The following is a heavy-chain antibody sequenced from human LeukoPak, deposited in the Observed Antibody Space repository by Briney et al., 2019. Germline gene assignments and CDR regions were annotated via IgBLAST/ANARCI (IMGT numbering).Heavy chain of an antibody. CDR3: AKDPYSGSYTLDY. D-gene: IGHD1-26*01. CDR2: IWYDGSNK. J-gene: IGHJ4*03. V-gene: IGHV3-33*06. CDR1: GFTFSSYG. Sequence: GGSLRLSCAASGFTFSSYGMHWVRQAPGKGLEWVAVIWYDGSNKYYADSVKGRFTISRDNSKNTLYLQMNSLRAEDTAVYYCAKDPYSGSYTLDYWGQGTTVTVSS.